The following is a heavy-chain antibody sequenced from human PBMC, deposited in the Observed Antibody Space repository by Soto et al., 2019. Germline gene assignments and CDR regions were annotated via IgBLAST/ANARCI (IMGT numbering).Heavy chain of an antibody. Sequence: SVKVSCKASGGTFSSYAISWVRQAPGQGLEWMGGIIPIFGTANYAQKFQGRVTITADESTSTAYMELSSLRSEDTAVYYCARDRLGDIVATIRYYGMDVWGQGTTVTVSS. CDR2: IIPIFGTA. D-gene: IGHD5-12*01. J-gene: IGHJ6*02. CDR1: GGTFSSYA. CDR3: ARDRLGDIVATIRYYGMDV. V-gene: IGHV1-69*13.